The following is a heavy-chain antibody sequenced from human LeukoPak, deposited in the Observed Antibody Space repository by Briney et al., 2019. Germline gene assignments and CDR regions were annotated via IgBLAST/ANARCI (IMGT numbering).Heavy chain of an antibody. J-gene: IGHJ4*02. Sequence: SETLSLTCTVSGGSIRSSAQYWGWIRQPPGKGLEWIGTIYYSGSTYYNPSLKSRVTISVDTSKNQFSLKLSSVTAADTAVYYCARVNGDYYFDYWGQGTLVTVSS. V-gene: IGHV4-39*07. D-gene: IGHD4-17*01. CDR2: IYYSGST. CDR1: GGSIRSSAQY. CDR3: ARVNGDYYFDY.